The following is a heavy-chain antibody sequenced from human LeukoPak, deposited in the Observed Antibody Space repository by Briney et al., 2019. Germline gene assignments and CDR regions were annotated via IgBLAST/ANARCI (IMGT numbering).Heavy chain of an antibody. CDR2: ISSSGSTI. CDR1: EFTFSDYY. D-gene: IGHD1-1*01. J-gene: IGHJ4*02. V-gene: IGHV3-11*01. Sequence: GGSLRLSCAASEFTFSDYYMSWIRQAPGKGLEWVSYISSSGSTIYYADSVKGRFTISRDNAKNSLYLQMNSLRAEDTAVYYCAVGFQWTTTPFDYWGQGTLVTVSS. CDR3: AVGFQWTTTPFDY.